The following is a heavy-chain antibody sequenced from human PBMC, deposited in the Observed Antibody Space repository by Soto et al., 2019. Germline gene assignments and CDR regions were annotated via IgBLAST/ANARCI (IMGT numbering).Heavy chain of an antibody. V-gene: IGHV3-66*01. CDR2: IYSADNT. J-gene: IGHJ4*01. CDR1: GLSVSSND. CDR3: ARGSLY. Sequence: GGSLRLSWAASGLSVSSNDMSWVRQAPGKGLECVSIIYSADNTFYADSVKGRFIISRDNSKNTVYLQMNSLRADDTAVYYCARGSLYWGQGTLVPVSS.